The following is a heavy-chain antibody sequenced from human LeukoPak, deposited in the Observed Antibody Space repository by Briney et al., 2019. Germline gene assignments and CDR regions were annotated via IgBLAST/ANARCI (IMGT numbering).Heavy chain of an antibody. CDR3: AKDSAVTENWFDP. D-gene: IGHD4-23*01. CDR1: GFTFSSYG. CDR2: IRYDGSNK. J-gene: IGHJ5*02. Sequence: GGSLRLSCAASGFTFSSYGMHWARQAPGKGLEWVAFIRYDGSNKYYADSVKGRFTISRDNSKNTLYLQMNSLRAEDTAVYYCAKDSAVTENWFDPWGQGTLVTVSS. V-gene: IGHV3-30*02.